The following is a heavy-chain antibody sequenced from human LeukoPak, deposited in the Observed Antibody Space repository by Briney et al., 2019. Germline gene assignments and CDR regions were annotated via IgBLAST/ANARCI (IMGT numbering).Heavy chain of an antibody. CDR1: GFTFDDYA. CDR2: ISWNSGGI. CDR3: ASLRIAAAGTVFDY. D-gene: IGHD6-13*01. Sequence: PGGSLRLSCAASGFTFDDYAMHRVRQAPGKGLEWVSGISWNSGGIGYADSVKGRFTISRDNAKNSLYLQMNSLRAEDTALYYCASLRIAAAGTVFDYWGQGTLVTVSS. J-gene: IGHJ4*02. V-gene: IGHV3-9*01.